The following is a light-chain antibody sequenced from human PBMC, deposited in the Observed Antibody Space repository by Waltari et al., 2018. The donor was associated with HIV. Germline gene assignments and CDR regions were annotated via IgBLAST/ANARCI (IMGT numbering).Light chain of an antibody. J-gene: IGKJ1*01. CDR2: WAS. CDR3: QQHYSTWT. Sequence: DIVMTQSPDSLAVSLGERATINCKSSQSVLYSSNNNNYLTWYQQKPGQPPRLLIYWASTRESGVPDRFSGGGSGTDFTLTISGLQAEDVAVYYWQQHYSTWTFGQGTKVEIK. V-gene: IGKV4-1*01. CDR1: QSVLYSSNNNNY.